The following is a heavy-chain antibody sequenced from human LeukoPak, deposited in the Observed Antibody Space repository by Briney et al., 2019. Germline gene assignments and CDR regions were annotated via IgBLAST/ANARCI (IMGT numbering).Heavy chain of an antibody. D-gene: IGHD1-1*01. CDR2: IYISGST. CDR3: ARDRGTWNDDGFDY. CDR1: GGSISSYY. Sequence: SETLSLTCAVSGGSISSYYWSWIRQPAGKGLEWIGRIYISGSTNYNPSLKSRFTMSVDTSKNQLSLKLSSVTAADTAVYYCARDRGTWNDDGFDYWGQGNLVTVSS. V-gene: IGHV4-4*07. J-gene: IGHJ4*02.